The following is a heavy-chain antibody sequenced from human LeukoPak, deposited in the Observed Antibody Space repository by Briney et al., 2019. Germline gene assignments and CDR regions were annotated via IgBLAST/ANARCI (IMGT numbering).Heavy chain of an antibody. J-gene: IGHJ4*02. CDR1: GGTFSSYA. CDR2: ISAYNGNT. V-gene: IGHV1-18*01. Sequence: GSSVKVSCKASGGTFSSYAISWVRQAPGQGLEWMGWISAYNGNTNYAQKLQGRVTMTTDTSTSTAYMELRSLRSDDTAVYYCARVGTYNWNDFDYWGQGTLVTVSS. CDR3: ARVGTYNWNDFDY. D-gene: IGHD1-1*01.